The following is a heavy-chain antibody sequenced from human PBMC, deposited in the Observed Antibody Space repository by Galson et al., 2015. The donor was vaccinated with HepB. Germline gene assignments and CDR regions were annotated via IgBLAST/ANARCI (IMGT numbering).Heavy chain of an antibody. CDR3: ARYNSPAGAGF. Sequence: QSGAEVKKPGESLKISCKASGYSFTNYWITWVRQLPGKGLEWMGMIYPGDSDTRYSPSFQGQVTISADKSISTAYLQWSSLKASDTAMYYCARYNSPAGAGFWGQGTLVTVSS. D-gene: IGHD6-19*01. J-gene: IGHJ4*02. CDR1: GYSFTNYW. CDR2: IYPGDSDT. V-gene: IGHV5-51*03.